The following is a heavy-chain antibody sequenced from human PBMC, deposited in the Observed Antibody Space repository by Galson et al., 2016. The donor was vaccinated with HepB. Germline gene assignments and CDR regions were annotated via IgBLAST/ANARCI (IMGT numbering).Heavy chain of an antibody. Sequence: SVKVSCKASGYTFTDYYLHWVRQAPGQGLEWMGWINPKSGGTTYAQKFQGWVTMTRDTPISTAYLEVTRLKSDDTAVYYCAKEAVTGTPFDYWGQGTQVTVSS. J-gene: IGHJ4*02. CDR2: INPKSGGT. CDR3: AKEAVTGTPFDY. D-gene: IGHD6-19*01. V-gene: IGHV1-2*04. CDR1: GYTFTDYY.